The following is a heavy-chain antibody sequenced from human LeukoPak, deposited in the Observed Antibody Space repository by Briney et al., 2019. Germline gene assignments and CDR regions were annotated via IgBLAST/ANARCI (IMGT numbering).Heavy chain of an antibody. V-gene: IGHV1-8*02. D-gene: IGHD5-18*01. Sequence: ASVKVSCKASGYTFTGYYMHWVRQAPGQGLEWMGWMNPNSGNTGYAQKFQGRVTMTRNTSISTAYMELSGLRSEDTAVYYCARAYTAIVLDYWAREPWSPSPQ. CDR2: MNPNSGNT. CDR1: GYTFTGYY. J-gene: IGHJ4*02. CDR3: ARAYTAIVLDY.